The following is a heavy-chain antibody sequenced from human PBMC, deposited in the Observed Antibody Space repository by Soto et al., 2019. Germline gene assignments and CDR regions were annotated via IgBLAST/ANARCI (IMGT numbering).Heavy chain of an antibody. J-gene: IGHJ4*02. Sequence: SETLSLTCTVSGDSISSYCWSWIRQTPGKGLEWIGYIYYSGSTNYNPSLKSRLTISVDTSKNQFSLKLSSVTAADTAVYYCARHRLPIVGAGDFDYWGQGTLVTVSS. CDR3: ARHRLPIVGAGDFDY. CDR1: GDSISSYC. V-gene: IGHV4-59*08. D-gene: IGHD1-26*01. CDR2: IYYSGST.